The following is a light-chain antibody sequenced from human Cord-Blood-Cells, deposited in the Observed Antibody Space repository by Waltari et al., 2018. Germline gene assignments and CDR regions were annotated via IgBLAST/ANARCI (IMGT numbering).Light chain of an antibody. Sequence: EIVLTQSPGTLSLSPGESATLSCRASQSVSSSYLAWYQQKPGQAPRPLLYGASSRSTGIPDRFSGSGSGTDFTLTISRMEPEDFAVYYCQQYGSSPYTFGQGTKLEIK. CDR2: GAS. CDR3: QQYGSSPYT. CDR1: QSVSSSY. J-gene: IGKJ2*01. V-gene: IGKV3-20*01.